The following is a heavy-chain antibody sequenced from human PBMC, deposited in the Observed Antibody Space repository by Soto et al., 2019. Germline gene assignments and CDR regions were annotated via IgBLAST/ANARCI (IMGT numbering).Heavy chain of an antibody. CDR3: ARYVSSRYNNWIDP. V-gene: IGHV3-33*01. Sequence: QVQLVEFGGGVFRLGGSLRFSCAGPGLTFSSNAMNWVRRAPGKGLEWVAVIWYDGGEKYYADSVKGRFTISRDNSKNTLSLQMNNLSAEDTAVYYCARYVSSRYNNWIDPWGQGTLVTVSS. CDR2: IWYDGGEK. D-gene: IGHD6-13*01. J-gene: IGHJ5*02. CDR1: GLTFSSNA.